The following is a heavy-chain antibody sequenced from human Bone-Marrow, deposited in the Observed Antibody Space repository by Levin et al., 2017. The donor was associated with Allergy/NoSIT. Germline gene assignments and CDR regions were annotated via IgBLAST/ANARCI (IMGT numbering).Heavy chain of an antibody. CDR2: IYWNDDK. J-gene: IGHJ6*02. CDR1: GFSLSTSGVG. Sequence: QTLSLPSTFSGFSLSTSGVGVAWIRQPPGKALEWLAVIYWNDDKFYNPSLKSRLTITKDTSKNQVVLIMANLDSVDTATYYCAHAYYHLGYAMDVWGQGTTVTVSS. D-gene: IGHD3-22*01. CDR3: AHAYYHLGYAMDV. V-gene: IGHV2-5*01.